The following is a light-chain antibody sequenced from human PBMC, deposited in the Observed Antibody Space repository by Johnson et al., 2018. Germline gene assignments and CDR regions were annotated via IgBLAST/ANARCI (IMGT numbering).Light chain of an antibody. V-gene: IGLV1-51*02. CDR1: SSNIGNNY. CDR3: GTWDSSLSAGNV. CDR2: ENN. Sequence: QSVLTQPPSVSAAPGQKVTISCSGSSSNIGNNYVSWYQQLPGTAPKLLIYENNKRPSGIPDRFSGSKSGTSATLGITGFQTGDEADYYCGTWDSSLSAGNVFGTGTKVTFL. J-gene: IGLJ1*01.